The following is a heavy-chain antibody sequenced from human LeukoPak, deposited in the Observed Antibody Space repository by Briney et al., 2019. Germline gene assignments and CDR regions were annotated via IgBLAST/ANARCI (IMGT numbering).Heavy chain of an antibody. D-gene: IGHD6-13*01. V-gene: IGHV3-20*04. Sequence: GGSLRLSCAASGFTFDDYGMSWVRQAPGKGLEWVSGINWNGGSTGYADSVKGRFTISRDNAKNSLYLQMNSLRAEDTALYYCARYAAAGDYYYYYMDVWGKGTTVTVSS. J-gene: IGHJ6*03. CDR2: INWNGGST. CDR1: GFTFDDYG. CDR3: ARYAAAGDYYYYYMDV.